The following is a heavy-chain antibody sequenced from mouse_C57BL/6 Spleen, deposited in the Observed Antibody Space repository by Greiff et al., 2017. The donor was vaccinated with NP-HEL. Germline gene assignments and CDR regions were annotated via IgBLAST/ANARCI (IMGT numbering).Heavy chain of an antibody. J-gene: IGHJ3*01. CDR2: IHPNSGST. CDR1: GYTFTSYW. D-gene: IGHD3-1*01. Sequence: QVQLQQPGAELVKPGASVKLSCKASGYTFTSYWMHWVKQRPGQGLEWIGMIHPNSGSTNYNEKFKSKATLTVDKSSSTAYMQLSSLTSEDSAVYYCARIGDWAWFAYWGQGTLVTVSA. V-gene: IGHV1-64*01. CDR3: ARIGDWAWFAY.